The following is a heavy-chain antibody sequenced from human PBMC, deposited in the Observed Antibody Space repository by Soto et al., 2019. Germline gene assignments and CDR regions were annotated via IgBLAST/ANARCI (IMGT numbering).Heavy chain of an antibody. CDR2: IGYDGSNE. CDR1: GFTFSNYG. J-gene: IGHJ4*02. CDR3: VRDWSLTPDY. D-gene: IGHD3-9*01. V-gene: IGHV3-33*01. Sequence: PGGSRRLSCAASGFTFSNYGRHWVRQAPGKGLEWVAIIGYDGSNEYYADSVKGRFTISRDNLKDTLYLQMNSLRAEDTAVYYCVRDWSLTPDYWGQGTLVTVSS.